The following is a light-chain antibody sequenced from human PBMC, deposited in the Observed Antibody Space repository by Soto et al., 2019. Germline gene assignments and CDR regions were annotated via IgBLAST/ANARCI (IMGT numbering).Light chain of an antibody. Sequence: DIQMTQSPSTLSASVGDRVTITCRASQSVSSWVAWYHLKPGKAPKLLIYDASNLESGVPSRFSGSGSGTEFTLTISSLQPEDFGIYYCQQYENYWTFGQGTKVDNK. CDR1: QSVSSW. CDR3: QQYENYWT. V-gene: IGKV1-5*01. CDR2: DAS. J-gene: IGKJ1*01.